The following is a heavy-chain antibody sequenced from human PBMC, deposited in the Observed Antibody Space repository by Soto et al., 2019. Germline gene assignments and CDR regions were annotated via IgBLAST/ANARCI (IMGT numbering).Heavy chain of an antibody. V-gene: IGHV4-59*08. J-gene: IGHJ5*02. CDR2: IYYSGST. CDR1: GGSISSYY. D-gene: IGHD2-15*01. CDR3: ARIYCSGGRCYSWGSWFEP. Sequence: QVQLQESGPGLVKPSETLSLTCTVSGGSISSYYWSWIRQPPGKGLEWIGYIYYSGSTTYNPSLKGRGTISVATSKNQVSLKLSSVTAADRAVYYCARIYCSGGRCYSWGSWFEPWGQGTRVTVSS.